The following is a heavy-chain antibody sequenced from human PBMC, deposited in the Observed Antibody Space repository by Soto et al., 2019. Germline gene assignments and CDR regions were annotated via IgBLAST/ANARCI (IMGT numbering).Heavy chain of an antibody. CDR1: GDSISSGGYY. Sequence: QVQLQESGPGLVKPSQTLSLTCTVSGDSISSGGYYWSLIRQHPGKGLEWIGYIYYSGRTYYNPSLKSRITISVDTSKNQFSLELSSVTAADTAVYYCAREVDGSGSYYVDIWGQGTMVTVSS. CDR2: IYYSGRT. V-gene: IGHV4-31*03. D-gene: IGHD3-10*01. J-gene: IGHJ3*02. CDR3: AREVDGSGSYYVDI.